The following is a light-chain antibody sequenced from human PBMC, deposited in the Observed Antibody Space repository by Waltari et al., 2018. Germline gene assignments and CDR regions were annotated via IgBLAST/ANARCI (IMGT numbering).Light chain of an antibody. V-gene: IGKV3-20*01. CDR2: DAS. Sequence: EIVLTQSPGTLSLSPGERATLSCRASQSVSRALVWYQQKPGQAPRLLIYDASRRATGIPDRFSGSGSVTDFSLTISRLEPEDSAVYYCQKYERLPATFGQGTKVEI. J-gene: IGKJ1*01. CDR1: QSVSRA. CDR3: QKYERLPAT.